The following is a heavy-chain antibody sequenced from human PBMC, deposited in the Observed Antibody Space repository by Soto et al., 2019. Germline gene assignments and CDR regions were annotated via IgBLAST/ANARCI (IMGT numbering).Heavy chain of an antibody. J-gene: IGHJ4*02. CDR3: RKDYRRLSGSYYFDY. CDR1: GFTFSSYA. Sequence: GGSLRLSCAASGFTFSSYAMSWVRQAPGTGLEWVSAISGSGGSTYYADSVKGRFTIPRDNSKNTQYLQMNSLRAEDKSGNSGRKDYRRLSGSYYFDYWGQGTLVTVSS. V-gene: IGHV3-23*01. CDR2: ISGSGGST. D-gene: IGHD1-26*01.